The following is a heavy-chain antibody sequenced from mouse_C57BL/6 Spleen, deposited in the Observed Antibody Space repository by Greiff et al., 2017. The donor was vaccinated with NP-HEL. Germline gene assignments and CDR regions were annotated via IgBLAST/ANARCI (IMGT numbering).Heavy chain of an antibody. CDR3: ARSYYGNDAWFAY. CDR1: GFTFTDYY. D-gene: IGHD2-9*01. CDR2: IRNKANGYTT. V-gene: IGHV7-3*01. Sequence: EVKLVESGGGLVQPGGSLSLSCAASGFTFTDYYMSWVRQPPGKALEWLGFIRNKANGYTTEYSASVKGRFTISRDNSQSILYLQMNALRAEDSATYYCARSYYGNDAWFAYWGQGTLVTVSA. J-gene: IGHJ3*01.